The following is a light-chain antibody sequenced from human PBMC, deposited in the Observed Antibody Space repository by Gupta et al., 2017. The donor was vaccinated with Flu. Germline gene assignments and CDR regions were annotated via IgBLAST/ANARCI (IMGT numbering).Light chain of an antibody. Sequence: QSALTQPASVSGPPGQSITISCPGTSGDIGAFPYVSWYRQYPGKAPTLLIYGVNNRPSGVSNRFSGSKSGRTASLTIASLQAEDEADYFCNSYTSDSTVYAFGTGTKVTV. J-gene: IGLJ1*01. CDR3: NSYTSDSTVYA. V-gene: IGLV2-14*03. CDR2: GVN. CDR1: SGDIGAFPY.